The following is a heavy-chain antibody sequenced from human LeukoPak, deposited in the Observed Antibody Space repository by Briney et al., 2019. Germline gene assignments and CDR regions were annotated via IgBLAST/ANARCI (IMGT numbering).Heavy chain of an antibody. CDR2: IYYSGST. Sequence: SQTLSLTCTVSGGSISSGGYYWSWIRQHPGKGLEWIGYIYYSGSTYYNPSLKSRVTISVDTSKNQFSLKLSSMTAADTAVYYCARAGSDGDFWSGYLDYWGQGTLVTVSS. CDR1: GGSISSGGYY. V-gene: IGHV4-31*03. CDR3: ARAGSDGDFWSGYLDY. D-gene: IGHD3-3*01. J-gene: IGHJ4*02.